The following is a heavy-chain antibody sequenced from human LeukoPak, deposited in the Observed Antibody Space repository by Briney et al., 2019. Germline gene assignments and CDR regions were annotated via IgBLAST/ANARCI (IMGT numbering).Heavy chain of an antibody. D-gene: IGHD3-22*01. CDR3: ARDYYDSSGYFGWFDP. CDR2: INHSGST. J-gene: IGHJ5*02. Sequence: SETPSLTLAVFGGVFRGLFLGWVRQPPGKGAEGIGEINHSGSTNYNPSLKSRVTISVDTSKNQFSLKLSSVTAADTAVYYCARDYYDSSGYFGWFDPWGQGTLVTVSS. CDR1: GGVFRGLF. V-gene: IGHV4-34*01.